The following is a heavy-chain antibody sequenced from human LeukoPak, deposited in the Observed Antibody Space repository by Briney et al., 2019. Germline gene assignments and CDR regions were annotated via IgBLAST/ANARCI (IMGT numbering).Heavy chain of an antibody. V-gene: IGHV3-23*01. J-gene: IGHJ4*02. D-gene: IGHD3-3*01. CDR1: GFTFSDYW. Sequence: PGGSLRLSCAASGFTFSDYWMNWVRQAPGKGLEWVSTISGSGDSTYYADSVKGRFTSSRDNSKNTLYLQMNSLRAEDTAVYYCAKGAYYADWGQGTLVTVSS. CDR2: ISGSGDST. CDR3: AKGAYYAD.